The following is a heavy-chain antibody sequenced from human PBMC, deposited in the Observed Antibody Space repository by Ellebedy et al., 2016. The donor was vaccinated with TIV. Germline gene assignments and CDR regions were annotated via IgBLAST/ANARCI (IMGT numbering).Heavy chain of an antibody. J-gene: IGHJ5*02. CDR2: NNPNSGGT. CDR3: TRGYSTGWYNWFDP. Sequence: AASVKVSCKASGYTFTGYYMHWVRQAPGQGLEWMGWNNPNSGGTNYAQKFQGRVNRTRDTSINTAYMELSRLRSDDTAVFYCTRGYSTGWYNWFDPWGQGTLVTVSS. V-gene: IGHV1-2*02. CDR1: GYTFTGYY. D-gene: IGHD6-19*01.